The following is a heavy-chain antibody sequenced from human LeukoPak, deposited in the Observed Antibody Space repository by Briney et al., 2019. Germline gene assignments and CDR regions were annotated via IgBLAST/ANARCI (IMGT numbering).Heavy chain of an antibody. J-gene: IGHJ4*02. CDR3: ARDREGKYDVRGWGAALDY. V-gene: IGHV3-30*04. Sequence: PGRCLRLSCAASGFTLSSNTIHWGRPAPGKGQEWVAVISYYGSNKYHAESVKGRFTLSSDNSRNTLYLQVNSLRVEDTALYYCARDREGKYDVRGWGAALDYWGQGTLVTVSS. CDR2: ISYYGSNK. CDR1: GFTLSSNT. D-gene: IGHD3-10*02.